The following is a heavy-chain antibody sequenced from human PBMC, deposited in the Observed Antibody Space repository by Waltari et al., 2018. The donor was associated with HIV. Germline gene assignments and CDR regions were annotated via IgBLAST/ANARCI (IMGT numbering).Heavy chain of an antibody. J-gene: IGHJ3*02. V-gene: IGHV1-2*02. Sequence: QVQLVQSGAEVKKPAASVKVSCKASGYTFTGYYMAWVRQAPGQGLDWMGWINANSGGTNYSQKFQGRVTMTRDTSISTAYMELSRLRSDNTAVYYCARGLTMIVVVTPGAFDIWGQGTMVTVSS. D-gene: IGHD3-22*01. CDR1: GYTFTGYY. CDR3: ARGLTMIVVVTPGAFDI. CDR2: INANSGGT.